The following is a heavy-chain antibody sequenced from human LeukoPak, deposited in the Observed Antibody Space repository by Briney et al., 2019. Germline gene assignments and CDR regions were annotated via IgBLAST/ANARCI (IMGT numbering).Heavy chain of an antibody. CDR3: ARDPRPRGFGEYLHFDF. CDR1: GYTFTSHS. Sequence: GASVKVSCKASGYTFTSHSINWVRQAPGQGLEWMGWISDYNGHTNFAQKFQGRVTMTMDSSTSTSYMELRSLRSDDTAVYYCARDPRPRGFGEYLHFDFWGHGTLVTVSS. D-gene: IGHD3-10*01. CDR2: ISDYNGHT. J-gene: IGHJ4*01. V-gene: IGHV1-18*01.